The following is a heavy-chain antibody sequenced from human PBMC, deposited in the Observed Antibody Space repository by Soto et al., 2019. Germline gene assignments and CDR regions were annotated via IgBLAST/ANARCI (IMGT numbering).Heavy chain of an antibody. J-gene: IGHJ6*02. D-gene: IGHD2-15*01. Sequence: QVQLVQSGAEVKKPGSSVKVSCKASGCTFSSYTISWGRQAPGQGLEWMGRIIPNLGIASYAQKFQGRVPITADKSTSTAYMELSSLRSEDTAVYYCAYLVVADTGMAVWGQGTTVTVSS. CDR3: AYLVVADTGMAV. CDR2: IIPNLGIA. V-gene: IGHV1-69*02. CDR1: GCTFSSYT.